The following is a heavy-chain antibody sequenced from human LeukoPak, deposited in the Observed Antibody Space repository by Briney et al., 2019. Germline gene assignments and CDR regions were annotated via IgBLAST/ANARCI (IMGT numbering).Heavy chain of an antibody. V-gene: IGHV3-48*04. D-gene: IGHD6-19*01. CDR2: ISSSSSTI. CDR1: GFTFSSYS. Sequence: PGGSLRLSCAASGFTFSSYSMNWVRQAPGKGLEWVSYISSSSSTIYYADSVKGRFTISRDNAKNSLYLQMNSLRAEDTAVYYCARDGVWSRQWLVQVTGGHFDYWGQGTLVTVSS. J-gene: IGHJ4*02. CDR3: ARDGVWSRQWLVQVTGGHFDY.